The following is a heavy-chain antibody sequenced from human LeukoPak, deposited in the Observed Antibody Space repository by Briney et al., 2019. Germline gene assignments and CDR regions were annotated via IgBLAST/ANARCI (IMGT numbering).Heavy chain of an antibody. CDR3: AKAASSSWPSYYYGMDV. CDR2: IKGDGIST. V-gene: IGHV3-74*01. Sequence: GGSLRLSCAASGFDFSGNWMHWVRHAPGQGLVWVSRIKGDGISTNYADSVKGRFTISKDNSKNTVYLQMSSLRVDDTAVYYCAKAASSSWPSYYYGMDVWGQGTTVTVSS. J-gene: IGHJ6*02. D-gene: IGHD6-13*01. CDR1: GFDFSGNW.